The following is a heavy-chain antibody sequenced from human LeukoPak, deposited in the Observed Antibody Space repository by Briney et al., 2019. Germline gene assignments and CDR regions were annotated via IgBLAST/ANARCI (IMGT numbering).Heavy chain of an antibody. V-gene: IGHV3-21*01. D-gene: IGHD2-2*01. CDR3: AKIYCSRITCSYFDY. CDR2: ISSRGTYI. J-gene: IGHJ4*02. Sequence: PGGSLRLSCAASGFTFSTYTMNWVRQAPGKGLEWVSSISSRGTYIYYADSVKGRFTISRDNAKNSLYLQMNSLRAEDTALYYCAKIYCSRITCSYFDYWGQGSLVTVSS. CDR1: GFTFSTYT.